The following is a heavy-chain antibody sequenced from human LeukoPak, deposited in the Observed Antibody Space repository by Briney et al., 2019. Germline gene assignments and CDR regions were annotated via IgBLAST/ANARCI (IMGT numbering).Heavy chain of an antibody. D-gene: IGHD5-24*01. CDR1: GFTFSSYW. V-gene: IGHV3-30*18. Sequence: GGSLRPSCAASGFTFSSYWMSWVRQAPGKGLEWVAVISYDGSTQYYADSVKGRFTISRDNSNNTLSLQMNSLKAEDTAVYYCAKGRMMATIMISFDFWGRGTLVTVSS. J-gene: IGHJ4*02. CDR2: ISYDGSTQ. CDR3: AKGRMMATIMISFDF.